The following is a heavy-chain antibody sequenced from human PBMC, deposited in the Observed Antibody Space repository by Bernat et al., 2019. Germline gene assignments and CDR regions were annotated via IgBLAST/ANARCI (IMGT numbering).Heavy chain of an antibody. CDR2: ISGDGGST. V-gene: IGHV3-43*02. Sequence: EVQLVESGGGVVQPGGSLRLSCAASGFTFDDYAMHWVRQAPGKGLEWVSLISGDGGSTYYADSVKSRFTISRDNSKNSLYLQMNSLRTEDTALYYCASFTVTTGNFDYWGQGTLVTVSS. D-gene: IGHD4-17*01. CDR3: ASFTVTTGNFDY. CDR1: GFTFDDYA. J-gene: IGHJ4*02.